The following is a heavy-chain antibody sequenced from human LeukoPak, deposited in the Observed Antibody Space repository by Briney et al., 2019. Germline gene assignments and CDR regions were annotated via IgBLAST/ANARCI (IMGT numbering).Heavy chain of an antibody. J-gene: IGHJ4*02. CDR1: GFTFSSYA. D-gene: IGHD3-22*01. Sequence: GGSLRLSCAASGFTFSSYAMSWVRHAPGKGLEWVSAISGSGGSTYYADSVKGRFTISRYNSKNTLYLQMNSLRAEDTAVYYCAKVGSYYDSSGYYYPYWGQGTLVTLSS. CDR2: ISGSGGST. CDR3: AKVGSYYDSSGYYYPY. V-gene: IGHV3-23*01.